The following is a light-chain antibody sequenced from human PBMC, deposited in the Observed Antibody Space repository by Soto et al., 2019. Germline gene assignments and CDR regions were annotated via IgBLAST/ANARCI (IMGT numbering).Light chain of an antibody. J-gene: IGLJ7*01. V-gene: IGLV2-8*01. Sequence: QSVLTQPPSASGSPGQSVAISCTGTSSDVGGYNFVSWYQQHPGKAPKLMIYEVTKRPSGVPDRFSGSKSGNTASLTVSGLQAEDEADYYCLSYAGNHIYVFGSGTQLTVL. CDR2: EVT. CDR3: LSYAGNHIYV. CDR1: SSDVGGYNF.